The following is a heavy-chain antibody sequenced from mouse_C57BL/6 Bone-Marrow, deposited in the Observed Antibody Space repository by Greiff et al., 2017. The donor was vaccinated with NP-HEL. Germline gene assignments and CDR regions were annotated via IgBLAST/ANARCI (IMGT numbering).Heavy chain of an antibody. D-gene: IGHD2-4*01. CDR3: TTDYGAWFAY. Sequence: EVKLVESGAELVRPGASVKLSCTASGFNIKDDYMHWVKQRPEQGLEWIGWIDPENGDTEYASKFQGKATITADTSSNTAYLQLSSLTSEDTAVYYCTTDYGAWFAYWGQGTLVTVSA. CDR1: GFNIKDDY. J-gene: IGHJ3*01. CDR2: IDPENGDT. V-gene: IGHV14-4*01.